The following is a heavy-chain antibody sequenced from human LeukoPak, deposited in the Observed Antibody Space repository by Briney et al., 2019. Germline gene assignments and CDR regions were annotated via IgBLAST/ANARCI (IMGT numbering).Heavy chain of an antibody. D-gene: IGHD1-14*01. Sequence: SETLSLTCAVSRGSIINYYWTWVRQSAGKGLEWIGRISDSGTTDYNPSLRSRVVMSVDTSKNQFSLTLMSVTAADTAVYYCAGRTGHNLLDRWGQGIQVTVSS. CDR2: ISDSGTT. J-gene: IGHJ5*02. CDR3: AGRTGHNLLDR. V-gene: IGHV4-4*07. CDR1: RGSIINYY.